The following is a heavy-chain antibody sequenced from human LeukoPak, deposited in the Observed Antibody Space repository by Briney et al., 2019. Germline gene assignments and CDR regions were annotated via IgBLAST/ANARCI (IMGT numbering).Heavy chain of an antibody. CDR1: GGSISSYY. J-gene: IGHJ4*02. Sequence: SGTLSLTCTVSGGSISSYYWSWIRQPPGKGLEWIGYIYYSGSTNYNPSLKSRVTISVHTSQNQFPLKLSSVTAADAAVYSCARNFDYWGQGTLVTVSS. V-gene: IGHV4-59*01. CDR3: ARNFDY. CDR2: IYYSGST.